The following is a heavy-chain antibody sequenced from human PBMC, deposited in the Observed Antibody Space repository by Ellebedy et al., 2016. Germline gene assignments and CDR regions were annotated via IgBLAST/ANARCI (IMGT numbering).Heavy chain of an antibody. CDR2: FDPEDGET. D-gene: IGHD2-2*01. CDR1: GYTLTELS. V-gene: IGHV1-24*01. CDR3: ARQGSTSCPNCYYYYGMDV. Sequence: ASVKVSCXVSGYTLTELSMHWVRQAPGKGLEWMGGFDPEDGETIYAQKFQGRVTITADKSTSTAYMELSSLRSEDTAVYYCARQGSTSCPNCYYYYGMDVWGQGTTVTVSS. J-gene: IGHJ6*02.